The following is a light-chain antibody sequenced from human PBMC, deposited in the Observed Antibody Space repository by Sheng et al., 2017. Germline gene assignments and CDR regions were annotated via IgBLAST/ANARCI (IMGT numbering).Light chain of an antibody. J-gene: IGKJ1*01. CDR2: GAS. CDR3: QQYASSPQT. CDR1: QTINNNY. Sequence: EIVLTQSPGTLSLSPGQTATLSCRASQTINNNYLAWYQHKPGQPPRRLIYGASGRVTGIPDRFSGSGSGTDFTLTISRLEPEDFAVYYCQQYASSPQTFGQGTRVDIK. V-gene: IGKV3-20*01.